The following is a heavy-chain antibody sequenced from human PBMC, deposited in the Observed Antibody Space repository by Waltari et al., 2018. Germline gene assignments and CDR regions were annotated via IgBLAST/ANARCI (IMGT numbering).Heavy chain of an antibody. V-gene: IGHV3-43*01. J-gene: IGHJ5*02. Sequence: EVQPVESGGAVVQPGGPLRLPCTAYGFRFGDTMMHWIRQAPGKGLAWVSVIAWDGSSAYYADSVKGRFTISRDNSKNSLYLQMNSLRTDDTALYYCAKHIYGVSTWGQGTMVTVSS. CDR2: IAWDGSSA. CDR1: GFRFGDTM. CDR3: AKHIYGVST. D-gene: IGHD5-18*01.